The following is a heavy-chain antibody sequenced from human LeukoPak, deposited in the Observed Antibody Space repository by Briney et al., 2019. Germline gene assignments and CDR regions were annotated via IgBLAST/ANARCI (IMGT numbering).Heavy chain of an antibody. CDR3: ARGPFGEDAFDI. D-gene: IGHD3-10*01. J-gene: IGHJ3*02. V-gene: IGHV1-69*05. CDR2: IIPIFGTA. Sequence: SVKVSCKASGGTFSSYAISWVRQAPGQGLEWMGGIIPIFGTANYAQKFQGRVTITTDESTSTAYMELSSLRSEDTAVYYCARGPFGEDAFDIWGQGTMVTVSS. CDR1: GGTFSSYA.